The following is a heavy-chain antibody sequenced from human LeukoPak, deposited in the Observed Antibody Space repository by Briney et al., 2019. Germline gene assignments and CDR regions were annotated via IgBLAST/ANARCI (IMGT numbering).Heavy chain of an antibody. CDR1: GGFISTYY. Sequence: SETLSLTCTVSGGFISTYYWSWIRQPPGKGLEWIGYIYYSGSTNYNPSLKSRVTISVDTSKNQFSRKLSSVTAADTAVYYCARGPSYYYDSSGYYLLHAFDIWGQGTMVTVSS. CDR3: ARGPSYYYDSSGYYLLHAFDI. CDR2: IYYSGST. V-gene: IGHV4-59*01. J-gene: IGHJ3*02. D-gene: IGHD3-22*01.